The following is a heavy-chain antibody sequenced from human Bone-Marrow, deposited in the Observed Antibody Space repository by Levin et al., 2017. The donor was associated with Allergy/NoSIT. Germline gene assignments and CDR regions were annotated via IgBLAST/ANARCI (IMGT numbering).Heavy chain of an antibody. J-gene: IGHJ3*01. CDR3: ARIMYGTDAFDL. V-gene: IGHV3-11*01. Sequence: GGSLRLSCAASGIIFSDYYMTWIRQAPGKGLEWVSYISSSGGSIYYSDSVKGRFTISMDNTRNSLYLQMTILRAEDTAVYYCARIMYGTDAFDLWGLGTMVTVSS. CDR1: GIIFSDYY. D-gene: IGHD2-8*01. CDR2: ISSSGGSI.